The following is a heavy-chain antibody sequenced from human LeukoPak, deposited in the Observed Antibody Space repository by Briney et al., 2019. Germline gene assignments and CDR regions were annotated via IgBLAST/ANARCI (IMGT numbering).Heavy chain of an antibody. CDR1: GYTFVSLD. V-gene: IGHV1-8*01. CDR3: ARAYGDLDH. J-gene: IGHJ4*02. D-gene: IGHD4-17*01. Sequence: SSVRVSCKASGYTFVSLDINWVRQASGQGLDWMGWMNPSSGNTGSAQKFQGRPSMTRDTSIDTAYMELSSLSSEDTAVYYCARAYGDLDHWGQGTLVSVSS. CDR2: MNPSSGNT.